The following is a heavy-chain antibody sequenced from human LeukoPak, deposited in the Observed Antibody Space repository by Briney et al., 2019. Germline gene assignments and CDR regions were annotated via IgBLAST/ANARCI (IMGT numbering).Heavy chain of an antibody. D-gene: IGHD3-22*01. CDR1: GFNFDDYG. CDR3: ARYYYDSSGYSYYYYYMDV. V-gene: IGHV3-20*04. J-gene: IGHJ6*03. CDR2: INWNGGST. Sequence: GGSLRFSCAASGFNFDDYGTSWVRQAPGKGLEWVSGINWNGGSTGYADSVKGRFTISRDNAKNSLYLQMNSLRAEDTALYYCARYYYDSSGYSYYYYYMDVWGKGTTVTVSS.